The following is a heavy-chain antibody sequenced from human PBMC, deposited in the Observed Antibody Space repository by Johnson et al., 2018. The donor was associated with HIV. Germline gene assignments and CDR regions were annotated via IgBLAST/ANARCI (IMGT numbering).Heavy chain of an antibody. CDR2: INWNGGST. CDR3: ARSVGYYDSSGYYYVDAFDI. D-gene: IGHD3-22*01. J-gene: IGHJ3*02. Sequence: VQLVESGGGLVQPGGSLRLPCAASGFTFDDYGMSWVRQAPGKGLEWVSGINWNGGSTGYADSVKGRFTISSDNAKNSLYLQMNSLRAEDTALYYCARSVGYYDSSGYYYVDAFDIWGQGTMVTVSS. V-gene: IGHV3-20*04. CDR1: GFTFDDYG.